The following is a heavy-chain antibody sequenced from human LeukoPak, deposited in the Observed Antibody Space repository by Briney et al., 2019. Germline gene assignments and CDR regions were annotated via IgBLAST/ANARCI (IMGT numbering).Heavy chain of an antibody. D-gene: IGHD1-1*01. Sequence: SETLSLTCTVSGVSISSYYWSWIRQPPGKGLEWIGSIYHSGSTYYNPSLKSRVTISVDTSKNQFSLKLSSVTAADTAVYYCAKTQMYNWKRYNWFDPWGQGTLVTVSS. CDR1: GVSISSYY. V-gene: IGHV4-38-2*02. CDR2: IYHSGST. J-gene: IGHJ5*02. CDR3: AKTQMYNWKRYNWFDP.